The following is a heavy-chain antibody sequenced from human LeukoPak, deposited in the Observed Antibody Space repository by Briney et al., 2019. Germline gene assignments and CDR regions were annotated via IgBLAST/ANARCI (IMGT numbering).Heavy chain of an antibody. Sequence: GSLRLSCAASGLTVSGNYMSWVRQAPGKGLEWVSVIYSGGDTYYADSVKGRFTISRDKSKNTVYLQMNSLRAEDTALYYCARDPAYCSAAMCYAYDYWGQGTLVTVS. J-gene: IGHJ4*02. V-gene: IGHV3-66*01. CDR2: IYSGGDT. CDR1: GLTVSGNY. D-gene: IGHD2-15*01. CDR3: ARDPAYCSAAMCYAYDY.